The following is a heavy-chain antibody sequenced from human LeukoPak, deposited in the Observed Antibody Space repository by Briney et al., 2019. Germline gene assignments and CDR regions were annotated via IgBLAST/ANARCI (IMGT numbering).Heavy chain of an antibody. CDR1: GGSITKYY. V-gene: IGHV5-51*01. Sequence: PSETLSLTCTVSGGSITKYYWSWIRQPPGKGLEWMGIIYPGDSDTRYSPSFQGQVTISADKSISTAYLQWSSLKASDTAMYYCARHHPHSTMDVWGNGTTVTVSS. CDR2: IYPGDSDT. D-gene: IGHD2-21*01. J-gene: IGHJ6*03. CDR3: ARHHPHSTMDV.